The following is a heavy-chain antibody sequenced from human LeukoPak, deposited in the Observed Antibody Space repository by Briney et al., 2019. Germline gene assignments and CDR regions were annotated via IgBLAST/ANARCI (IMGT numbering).Heavy chain of an antibody. V-gene: IGHV3-23*01. CDR1: GFSFSSYA. CDR3: AKDLSMVRGLIIDAFDI. D-gene: IGHD3-10*01. Sequence: AGGSLRLSCAASGFSFSSYAMSCVRLAPGKGLEWVSGISNSGGSTYYADSAKSRFTISRDTSKNTLYLQMNSLRAEDTAVYYCAKDLSMVRGLIIDAFDIWGQGTMVTVSS. J-gene: IGHJ3*02. CDR2: ISNSGGST.